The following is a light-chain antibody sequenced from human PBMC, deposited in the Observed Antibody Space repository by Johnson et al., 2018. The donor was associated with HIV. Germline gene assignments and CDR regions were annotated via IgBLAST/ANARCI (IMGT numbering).Light chain of an antibody. CDR1: SSNIGNNF. CDR3: GAWDSSLSAHFV. V-gene: IGLV1-51*01. CDR2: DNN. Sequence: QSVLTQPPSVSAAPGQRVTRSYSGSSSNIGNNFVSWFRQLPLRAPKVLIYDNNKRPSGITDRFSGSKSGTSATLGITGLQTGDEADYYCGAWDSSLSAHFVFGTGTKVTVL. J-gene: IGLJ1*01.